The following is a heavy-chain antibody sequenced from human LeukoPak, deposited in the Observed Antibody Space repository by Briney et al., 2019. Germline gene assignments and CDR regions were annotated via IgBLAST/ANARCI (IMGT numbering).Heavy chain of an antibody. Sequence: GGSLRLSCAASGFTFRSYGMHWVRQAPGKGLEWVAFIRYDGSNKYYADSVKGRFTISRDNSKNTLYLQMNRLRAEDTAVYYCAKTRPVVVVAADFDYWGQGTLVTVSS. CDR3: AKTRPVVVVAADFDY. V-gene: IGHV3-30*02. CDR2: IRYDGSNK. D-gene: IGHD2-15*01. CDR1: GFTFRSYG. J-gene: IGHJ4*02.